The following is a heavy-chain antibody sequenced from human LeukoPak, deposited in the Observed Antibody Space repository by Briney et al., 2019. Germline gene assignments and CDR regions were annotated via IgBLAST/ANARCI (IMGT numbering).Heavy chain of an antibody. CDR1: GFAFRTYT. CDR3: AKATSGNEDVSEAGGGWFDP. D-gene: IGHD2-2*01. J-gene: IGHJ5*02. V-gene: IGHV3-21*01. CDR2: ISSSSAFI. Sequence: PGGSLRLSCAASGFAFRTYTMNWVRQAPGKGLEWVSSISSSSAFISYADSMKGRFTISRDNSKNTLHLQMESLRPDDTGVYYCAKATSGNEDVSEAGGGWFDPWGQGTLVTVSS.